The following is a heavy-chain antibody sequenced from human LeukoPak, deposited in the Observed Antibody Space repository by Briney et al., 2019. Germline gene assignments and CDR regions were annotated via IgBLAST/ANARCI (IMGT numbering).Heavy chain of an antibody. Sequence: GESLKISCKGSGYSFTSYWIGWVRQMPGKGLEWMGIIYPGDSDTRHSPSFQGQVTISADKSISTAYLQWSSLKASDTAMYYCARSTLTYYYDSSGYPLQNYFDYWGQGTLVTVSS. V-gene: IGHV5-51*01. CDR3: ARSTLTYYYDSSGYPLQNYFDY. D-gene: IGHD3-22*01. CDR1: GYSFTSYW. CDR2: IYPGDSDT. J-gene: IGHJ4*02.